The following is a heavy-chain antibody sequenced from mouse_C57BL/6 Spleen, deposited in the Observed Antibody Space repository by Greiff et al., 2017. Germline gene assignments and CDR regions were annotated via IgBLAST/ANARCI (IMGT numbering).Heavy chain of an antibody. CDR2: LSNGGGST. D-gene: IGHD1-1*01. CDR1: GFTFSDYY. J-gene: IGHJ4*01. Sequence: EVHLVESGGGLVQPGGSLKLSCAASGFTFSDYYMYWVRQTPEKRLEWVAYLSNGGGSTYYPDTVKGRFTISRDNAKNTLYLQRSRLKSEDTAMYYCARGNYSYAMDYWGQGTSVTVSS. V-gene: IGHV5-12*01. CDR3: ARGNYSYAMDY.